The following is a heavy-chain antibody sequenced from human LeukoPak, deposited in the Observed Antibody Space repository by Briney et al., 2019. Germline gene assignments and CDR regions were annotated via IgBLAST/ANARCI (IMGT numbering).Heavy chain of an antibody. Sequence: ASVKVSCKASGYTFTSYDINWVRQATGQGLEWMGWMNPNSGNTGYAQKFQGRVTMTRNTSMSTAYMELSSLRSEDTAVYYCARMYYDILTGQRDWFDPWGQGTLVTVSS. CDR3: ARMYYDILTGQRDWFDP. CDR2: MNPNSGNT. J-gene: IGHJ5*02. D-gene: IGHD3-9*01. V-gene: IGHV1-8*01. CDR1: GYTFTSYD.